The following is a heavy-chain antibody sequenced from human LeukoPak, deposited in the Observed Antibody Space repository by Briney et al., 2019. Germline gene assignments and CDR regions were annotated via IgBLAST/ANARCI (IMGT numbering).Heavy chain of an antibody. J-gene: IGHJ6*03. CDR3: VRDPYSGSYGADYYYYMDV. CDR1: GFTFSDYY. V-gene: IGHV3-11*04. Sequence: GGSLRLSCAASGFTFSDYYMSWIRQAPGKGLEWVAYISSGGSPTYYLDSVKGRFTISRDNAKNSLYLQLHSLRAEDTAVYYCVRDPYSGSYGADYYYYMDVWGKGTTVTISS. D-gene: IGHD1-26*01. CDR2: ISSGGSPT.